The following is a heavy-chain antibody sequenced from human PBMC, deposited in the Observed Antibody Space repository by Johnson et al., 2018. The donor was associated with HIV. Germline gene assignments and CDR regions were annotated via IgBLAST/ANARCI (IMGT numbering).Heavy chain of an antibody. J-gene: IGHJ3*02. CDR1: GFTFDDYA. V-gene: IGHV3-9*01. CDR2: ISWNSGSI. D-gene: IGHD4-23*01. CDR3: AKVGATVVTPRGEAFDI. Sequence: QLVESGGGLVQPGRSLRLSCAASGFTFDDYAMHWVRQAPGKGLEWVSGISWNSGSIGYADSVKGRFTISRDNAKNSLYLQMNSLRAEDTAVYYCAKVGATVVTPRGEAFDIWGQGAMVTVSS.